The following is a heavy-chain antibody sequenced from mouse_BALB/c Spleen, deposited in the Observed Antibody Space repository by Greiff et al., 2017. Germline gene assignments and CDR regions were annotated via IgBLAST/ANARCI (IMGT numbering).Heavy chain of an antibody. D-gene: IGHD1-1*01. V-gene: IGHV1-9*01. CDR1: GYTFSSYW. J-gene: IGHJ4*01. CDR3: ARHGSSRDYAMDY. CDR2: ILPGSGST. Sequence: VQVVESGAELMKPGASVKISCKATGYTFSSYWIEWVKQRPGHGLEWIGEILPGSGSTNYNEKFKGKATFTADTSSNTAYMQLSSLTSEDSAVYYCARHGSSRDYAMDYWGQGTSVTVSS.